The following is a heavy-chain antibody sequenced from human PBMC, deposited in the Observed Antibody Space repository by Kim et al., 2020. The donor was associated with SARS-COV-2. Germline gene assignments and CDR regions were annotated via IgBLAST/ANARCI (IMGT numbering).Heavy chain of an antibody. V-gene: IGHV3-30*04. CDR1: GFTFSSYA. CDR2: ISYDGSNK. CDR3: ARDRATHYFDY. J-gene: IGHJ4*02. Sequence: GGSLRLSCAASGFTFSSYAMHWVRQAPGKGLEWVAVISYDGSNKYYADSVKGRFTISRDNSKNTLYRQMNSLRAEDTAVYYCARDRATHYFDYWGQGTLVTVSS. D-gene: IGHD5-12*01.